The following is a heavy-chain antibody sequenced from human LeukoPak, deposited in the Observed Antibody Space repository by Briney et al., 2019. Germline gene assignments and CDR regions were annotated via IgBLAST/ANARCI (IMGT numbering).Heavy chain of an antibody. D-gene: IGHD3-22*01. CDR1: GFTFSSYA. J-gene: IGHJ4*02. CDR2: ISGSGGST. V-gene: IGHV3-23*01. CDR3: AKDSGSYYDSSGPKFDY. Sequence: GGSLRLSCAASGFTFSSYAMSWVRQAPGKGLEWVSAISGSGGSTYYADSVKGRFTISRDNSKNTLYLQMNSLRAEDTAVYYCAKDSGSYYDSSGPKFDYWGQGTLVTVSS.